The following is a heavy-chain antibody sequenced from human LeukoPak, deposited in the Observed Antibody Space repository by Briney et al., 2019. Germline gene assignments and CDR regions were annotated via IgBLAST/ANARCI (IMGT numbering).Heavy chain of an antibody. J-gene: IGHJ6*04. CDR2: INHSGST. Sequence: SETLSLTCAVYGGSSSGYYWSWIRQPPGKGLEWIGEINHSGSTNYNPSLKSRVTISVDTSKNQFSLKLSSVTAADTAVYYCARGHYYGSGSYYHYYGMDVWGKGTTVTVSS. CDR3: ARGHYYGSGSYYHYYGMDV. D-gene: IGHD3-10*01. V-gene: IGHV4-34*01. CDR1: GGSSSGYY.